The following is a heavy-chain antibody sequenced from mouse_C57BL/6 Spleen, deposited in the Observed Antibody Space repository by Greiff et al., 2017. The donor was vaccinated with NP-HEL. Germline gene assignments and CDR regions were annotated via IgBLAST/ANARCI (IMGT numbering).Heavy chain of an antibody. CDR1: GCTFTSYW. J-gene: IGHJ4*01. CDR3: ARGGADYAMDY. CDR2: IDPNSGGT. V-gene: IGHV1-72*01. Sequence: QVQLQQPGAELVKPGASVKLSCKASGCTFTSYWMHWVKQRPGRGLEWIGMIDPNSGGTKYNEKFKSKATLTVDKPASTAYMQLSSLTSEDSAVYYCARGGADYAMDYWGQGTSVTVSS.